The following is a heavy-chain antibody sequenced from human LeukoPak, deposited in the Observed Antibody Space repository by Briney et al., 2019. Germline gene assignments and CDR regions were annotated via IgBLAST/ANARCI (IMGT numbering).Heavy chain of an antibody. CDR1: GFTFSSYA. J-gene: IGHJ3*02. D-gene: IGHD3-16*01. Sequence: GGSLRLSCAASGFTFSSYAMSWVRQAPGEGLVWVSRITSDGSSTSHADSVKGRFTISRDNAKNTLYLQMNSLRAEDTAVYYCARDYAVGESFDIWGQGTLVTVSA. CDR2: ITSDGSST. CDR3: ARDYAVGESFDI. V-gene: IGHV3-74*01.